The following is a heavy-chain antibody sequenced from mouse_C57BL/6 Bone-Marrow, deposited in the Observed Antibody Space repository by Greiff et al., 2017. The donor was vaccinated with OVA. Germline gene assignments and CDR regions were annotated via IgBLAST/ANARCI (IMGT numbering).Heavy chain of an antibody. D-gene: IGHD1-2*01. J-gene: IGHJ3*01. V-gene: IGHV7-1*01. CDR2: SRNKANDYTT. Sequence: EVNVVESGGGLVQSGRSLRLSCATSGFTFSDFYMEWVRQAPGKGLEWIAASRNKANDYTTEYSASVKGRFIVSRDTSQSILYLQMNALRAEDTAIYYCARDRGFISFAYWGQGTLVTVSA. CDR1: GFTFSDFY. CDR3: ARDRGFISFAY.